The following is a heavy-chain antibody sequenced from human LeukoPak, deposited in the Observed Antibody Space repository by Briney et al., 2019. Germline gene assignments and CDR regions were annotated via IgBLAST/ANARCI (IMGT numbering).Heavy chain of an antibody. J-gene: IGHJ4*02. Sequence: PGGSLRLSCAASGFTFSSYAVSWVRQAPGKGLEWVSAISGSGGSTYYADSVKGRFTISRDNSKNTLYLQMNSLRAEDTAVYYCAKVDIERRLIPYFDYWGQGTLVTVSS. CDR2: ISGSGGST. V-gene: IGHV3-23*01. CDR1: GFTFSSYA. CDR3: AKVDIERRLIPYFDY. D-gene: IGHD1-1*01.